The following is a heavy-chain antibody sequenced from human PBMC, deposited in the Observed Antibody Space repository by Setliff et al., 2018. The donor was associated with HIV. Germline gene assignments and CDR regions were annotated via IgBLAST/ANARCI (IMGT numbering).Heavy chain of an antibody. Sequence: GGSLRLSCAASGFTFDDYTMHWVRQAPGKAPEWVAFIRYDGSNKYYADSVKGRFTISRDNSKNTLYLQMNSLRAEDTAVYYCAKIQNPQGYYYDSSGYYPHPGSPDYWGQGTLVTVSS. CDR1: GFTFDDYT. CDR2: IRYDGSNK. D-gene: IGHD3-22*01. V-gene: IGHV3-30*02. CDR3: AKIQNPQGYYYDSSGYYPHPGSPDY. J-gene: IGHJ4*02.